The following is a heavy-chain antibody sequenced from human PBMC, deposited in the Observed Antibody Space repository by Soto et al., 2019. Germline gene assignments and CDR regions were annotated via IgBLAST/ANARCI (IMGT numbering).Heavy chain of an antibody. V-gene: IGHV3-23*01. J-gene: IGHJ4*02. CDR1: GFTFSIYA. CDR3: ATVHNTSRSFDY. D-gene: IGHD1-1*01. CDR2: TGGTGRTT. Sequence: GSLRLSCAASGFTFSIYAMTWVRQAPGKGLEWVSTTGGTGRTTYYAGSVKGRFTVSRDNAKNTLDLQMSSLRAEDTAVYYCATVHNTSRSFDYWGQGTLVTVSS.